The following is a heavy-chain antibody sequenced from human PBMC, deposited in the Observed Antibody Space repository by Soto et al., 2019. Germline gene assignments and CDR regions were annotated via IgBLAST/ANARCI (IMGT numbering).Heavy chain of an antibody. J-gene: IGHJ4*02. CDR2: ISNTGGRT. Sequence: GGSLRLSCAASGFTFSSYDLSWVRQAPGKGLEWVSHISNTGGRTNYADSVKGRFTISRDNSKNTMSLEMNSLRADDTAIYYCVRVVLAATPGFDSWGQGTLVTVSS. CDR3: VRVVLAATPGFDS. V-gene: IGHV3-23*01. D-gene: IGHD2-15*01. CDR1: GFTFSSYD.